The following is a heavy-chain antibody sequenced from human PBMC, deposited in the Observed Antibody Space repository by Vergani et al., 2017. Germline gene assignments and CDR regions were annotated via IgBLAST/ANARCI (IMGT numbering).Heavy chain of an antibody. D-gene: IGHD6-19*01. CDR2: ISGSGGST. CDR1: GFTFSSYA. Sequence: EVKLLESGGGLVQPGGSLRLSCAASGFTFSSYAMSWVRQATGKGLEWVSAISGSGGSTYYADSVKGRFTISRDKSKNTLYLQMNSLRAEDTAVYYCAKDGRGSSGWLFDYWGQGTLVTVSS. V-gene: IGHV3-23*01. J-gene: IGHJ4*02. CDR3: AKDGRGSSGWLFDY.